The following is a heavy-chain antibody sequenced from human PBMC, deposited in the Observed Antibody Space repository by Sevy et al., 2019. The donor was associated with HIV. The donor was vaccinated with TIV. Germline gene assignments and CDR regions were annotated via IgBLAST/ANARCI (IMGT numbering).Heavy chain of an antibody. V-gene: IGHV3-53*01. CDR1: GFSVSNNY. Sequence: GGSLRLSCAASGFSVSNNYMSWVRQAAGMGLEWVSIIYSEGSTYYADSVKGRLTISRDNSKNTLFLQMNSLGAEDTAVYYCGRDGGDSSLDYWGQGTLVTVSS. CDR3: GRDGGDSSLDY. J-gene: IGHJ4*01. D-gene: IGHD3-16*01. CDR2: IYSEGST.